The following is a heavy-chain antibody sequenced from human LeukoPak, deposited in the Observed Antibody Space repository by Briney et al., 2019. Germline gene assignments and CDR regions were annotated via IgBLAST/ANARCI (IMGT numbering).Heavy chain of an antibody. CDR3: ARAGISSSWYLFYFDP. CDR1: GGSIGSGGYY. V-gene: IGHV4-31*03. CDR2: IYYSGST. J-gene: IGHJ5*02. Sequence: SQTLSLTCTVSGGSIGSGGYYWSWIRQHPGKGLEWIGYIYYSGSTYYNPSLKSRVTISVDTSKNQFSLKLSSVTAADTAVYYCARAGISSSWYLFYFDPWGQGTLVTVSS. D-gene: IGHD6-13*01.